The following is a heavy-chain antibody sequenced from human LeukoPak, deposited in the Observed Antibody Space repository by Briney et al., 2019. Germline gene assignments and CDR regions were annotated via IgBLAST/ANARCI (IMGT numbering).Heavy chain of an antibody. CDR1: GFTFSDYY. J-gene: IGHJ4*02. Sequence: GGSLRLSCAASGFTFSDYYMSWNRQAPGKGLEWVSYISSSGSTIYYADSVKGRFAISRDNAKNSLYLQMNSLRAEDTAVYYCARVARLGPVLAAIHSYFDYWGQGTLVTVSS. D-gene: IGHD2-2*02. V-gene: IGHV3-11*04. CDR2: ISSSGSTI. CDR3: ARVARLGPVLAAIHSYFDY.